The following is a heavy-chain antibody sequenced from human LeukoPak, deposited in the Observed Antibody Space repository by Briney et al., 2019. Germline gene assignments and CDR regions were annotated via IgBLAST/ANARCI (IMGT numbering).Heavy chain of an antibody. V-gene: IGHV1-2*02. CDR2: IDPNTGGT. Sequence: ASVKVSCKASGYTFTGYNMQWLRQAPGQGLEWMGWIDPNTGGTNYAQKFQGRVTMTRDTSISTAYMELTRLRSDDTAVYYCARTDCGGDCYGMDVWGQGTTVTVSS. CDR3: ARTDCGGDCYGMDV. D-gene: IGHD2-21*01. CDR1: GYTFTGYN. J-gene: IGHJ6*02.